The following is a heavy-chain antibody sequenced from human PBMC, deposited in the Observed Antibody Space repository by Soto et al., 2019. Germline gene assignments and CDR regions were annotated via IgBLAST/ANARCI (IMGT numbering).Heavy chain of an antibody. CDR2: ISWNSGSI. D-gene: IGHD6-19*01. Sequence: EVQLVESGGGLVQPGRSLRLSCAASGFTFDDYAMHWVRQAPGKGLEWVSGISWNSGSIGYADSVKRRFTISRDNAKNSLYLQMNSLRAEDTALYYCAKERGLVLSFYFDYWGQGTLVTVSS. CDR3: AKERGLVLSFYFDY. CDR1: GFTFDDYA. J-gene: IGHJ4*02. V-gene: IGHV3-9*01.